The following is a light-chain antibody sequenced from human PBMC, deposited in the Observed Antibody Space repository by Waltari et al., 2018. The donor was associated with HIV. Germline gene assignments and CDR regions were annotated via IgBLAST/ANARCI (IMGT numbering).Light chain of an antibody. J-gene: IGLJ2*01. Sequence: NFMLTQPYSVSESPGKTVTISCTRSSGGIAINFVQWYQQRPGSAPTTVNYEDNQRPAVVPDRFSGSIDRSSNSASPTISGLETEDEADYSCQSYGDNAVIFGGGTKVTVL. CDR1: SGGIAINF. CDR3: QSYGDNAVI. CDR2: EDN. V-gene: IGLV6-57*04.